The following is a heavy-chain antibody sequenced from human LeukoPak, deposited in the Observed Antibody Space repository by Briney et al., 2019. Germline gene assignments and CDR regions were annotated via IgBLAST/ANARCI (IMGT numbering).Heavy chain of an antibody. CDR2: INHGGGT. D-gene: IGHD5-12*01. CDR3: ARGFPAGSGSRGSHTFDI. CDR1: GGSFSAYY. J-gene: IGHJ3*02. Sequence: SETLSLTCGVSGGSFSAYYWNWIRQSPGEGLGWIGEINHGGGTTYNPSLRSRVTISVDTSKNQFSLKLSSVTAADTAVYFCARGFPAGSGSRGSHTFDIWGQGTMVTVSS. V-gene: IGHV4-34*01.